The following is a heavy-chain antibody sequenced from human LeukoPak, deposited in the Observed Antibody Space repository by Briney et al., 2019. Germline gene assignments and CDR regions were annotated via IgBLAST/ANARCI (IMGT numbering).Heavy chain of an antibody. CDR3: AKDLGPRGAGATPQY. CDR2: ISWHGETT. D-gene: IGHD1-26*01. V-gene: IGHV3-43D*03. Sequence: PGGSLRLSCAASGFPFDDYGMLWVRQAPGKGLEWVSFISWHGETTYYSDSVKGRFTISRDSSKNSLYLQMNSLRTEDTGFYYCAKDLGPRGAGATPQYWGQGTVVIVSS. CDR1: GFPFDDYG. J-gene: IGHJ4*02.